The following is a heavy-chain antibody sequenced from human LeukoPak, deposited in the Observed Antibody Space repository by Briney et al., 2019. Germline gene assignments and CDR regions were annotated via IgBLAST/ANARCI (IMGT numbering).Heavy chain of an antibody. CDR3: ATVIAVAGTSPFDY. Sequence: GASVKVSCKASGYTFTSYYMHWVRQAPGEGLEWMGIINPSGGSTSYAQKFQGRVTMTEDTSTDTAYMELSSLRSEDTAVYYCATVIAVAGTSPFDYWGQGTLVTVSS. J-gene: IGHJ4*02. CDR2: INPSGGST. D-gene: IGHD6-19*01. CDR1: GYTFTSYY. V-gene: IGHV1-46*01.